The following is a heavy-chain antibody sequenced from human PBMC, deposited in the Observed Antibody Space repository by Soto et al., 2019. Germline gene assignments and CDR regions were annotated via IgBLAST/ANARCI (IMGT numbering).Heavy chain of an antibody. Sequence: QVQLQESGPGLVKPSETLSLTCTVSGGSISSYYWSWIRQPPGKGLEWIWYIYDSGSTNYNPSLTSRFTIPVDTSKNQFSLKMSSVTAADTAVYYCARRWGTTFDYWGQGTLVTVSS. CDR1: GGSISSYY. V-gene: IGHV4-59*08. CDR3: ARRWGTTFDY. D-gene: IGHD3-16*01. J-gene: IGHJ4*02. CDR2: IYDSGST.